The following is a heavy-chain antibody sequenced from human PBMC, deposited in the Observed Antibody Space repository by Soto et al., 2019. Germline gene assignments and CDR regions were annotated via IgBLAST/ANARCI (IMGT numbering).Heavy chain of an antibody. V-gene: IGHV3-33*01. D-gene: IGHD3-9*01. CDR1: GFTFSSDG. Sequence: GVSLRLSFAASGFTFSSDGMHWVRQAPGKGLEWVAVIWYDGSNKYYADSVKGRFTISRDNSKNTLYLQMNSLRAEDTAVYYCARGGGDWLLSDYWGQGTLVTVSS. J-gene: IGHJ4*02. CDR2: IWYDGSNK. CDR3: ARGGGDWLLSDY.